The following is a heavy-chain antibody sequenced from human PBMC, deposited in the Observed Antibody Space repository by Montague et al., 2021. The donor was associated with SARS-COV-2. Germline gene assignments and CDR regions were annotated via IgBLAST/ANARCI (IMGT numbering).Heavy chain of an antibody. CDR3: ARDGFYYDRSGPSNFDY. V-gene: IGHV4-39*07. CDR1: GGSISSSSHY. J-gene: IGHJ4*02. Sequence: SETLSLTCTVSGGSISSSSHYWGWIRLPPGKALEWIGSIYYSGSTYYNPSLKSRVTMSVDTSENQFSLKLSSVTAADTAVYYCARDGFYYDRSGPSNFDYWGQGTLVTVSS. D-gene: IGHD3-22*01. CDR2: IYYSGST.